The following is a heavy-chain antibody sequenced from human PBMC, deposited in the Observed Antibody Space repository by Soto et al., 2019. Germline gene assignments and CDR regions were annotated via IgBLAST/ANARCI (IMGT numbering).Heavy chain of an antibody. D-gene: IGHD6-19*01. CDR1: GFTFSGSA. Sequence: EVQLVESGGGLVQPGGSLKLSCAASGFTFSGSAMHWVRQASGKGLEWVGRIRSKANSYATAYAASVKGRFTISRDDSKNTEYLQMNSLKTEDTAVYYCTRALSSGLDYWGQGTLVTVSS. V-gene: IGHV3-73*02. CDR3: TRALSSGLDY. J-gene: IGHJ4*02. CDR2: IRSKANSYAT.